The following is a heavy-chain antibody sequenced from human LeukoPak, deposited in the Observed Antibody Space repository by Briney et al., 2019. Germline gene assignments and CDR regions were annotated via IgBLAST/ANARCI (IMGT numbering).Heavy chain of an antibody. CDR2: IYYSGST. CDR1: GGSFRGYY. V-gene: IGHV4-59*08. CDR3: ARGDCSGGSCYLFDY. D-gene: IGHD2-15*01. Sequence: SETLSLTCAVYGGSFRGYYWSWIRQPPGKGLEWIGYIYYSGSTNYNPSLKSRVTISVDTSKNQFSLKLSSVTAADTAVYYCARGDCSGGSCYLFDYWGQGALVTVSS. J-gene: IGHJ4*02.